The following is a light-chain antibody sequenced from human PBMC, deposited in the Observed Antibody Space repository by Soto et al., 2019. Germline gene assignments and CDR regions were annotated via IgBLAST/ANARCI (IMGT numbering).Light chain of an antibody. CDR2: KAS. J-gene: IGKJ2*01. Sequence: DIQMTQSPSTLSASVGDRVTITCRASQSISSWLAWYQQKPGKAPKLLIYKASSLESGVPSRFSGSGSGTEFTLTISSLQPDDFATYYCQQYNSYSTFGQGTRWRLN. CDR1: QSISSW. V-gene: IGKV1-5*03. CDR3: QQYNSYST.